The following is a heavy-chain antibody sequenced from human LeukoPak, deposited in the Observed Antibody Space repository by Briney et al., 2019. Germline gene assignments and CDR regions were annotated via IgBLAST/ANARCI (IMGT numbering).Heavy chain of an antibody. CDR2: ISGSGGST. Sequence: GGAPRPSCAASGFTFSSHAMSWGRQAPGEGLGWGSAISGSGGSTYYADSVKGRFTISRDNSKNTLYLQMNSLRAEDTAVYYCAKRLDIVVVPAAYFDYWGQGTLVTVSS. D-gene: IGHD2-2*01. CDR3: AKRLDIVVVPAAYFDY. CDR1: GFTFSSHA. J-gene: IGHJ4*02. V-gene: IGHV3-23*01.